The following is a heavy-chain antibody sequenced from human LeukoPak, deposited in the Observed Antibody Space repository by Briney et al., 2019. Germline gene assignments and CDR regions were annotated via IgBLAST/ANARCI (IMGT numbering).Heavy chain of an antibody. CDR2: TYYRSKWYN. Sequence: SQTLSLTCAISGDSVSSNSAAWNWIRQSPSRGLEWLGRTYYRSKWYNDYAVSVKGRITINPDTSKNQFSLQLNSVTPEDTAVYYCARDHPSYSSSSYGMDVWGQGTTVTVS. CDR3: ARDHPSYSSSSYGMDV. CDR1: GDSVSSNSAA. D-gene: IGHD6-6*01. V-gene: IGHV6-1*01. J-gene: IGHJ6*02.